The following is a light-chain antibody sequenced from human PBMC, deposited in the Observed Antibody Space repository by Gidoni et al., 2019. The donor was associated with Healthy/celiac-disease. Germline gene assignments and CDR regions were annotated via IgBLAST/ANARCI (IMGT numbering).Light chain of an antibody. Sequence: EIVLTHSPATLSLSPGERATLSCRASQSVSSYLAWYQQKPGQAPRLLIYDASNRATGIPARLSGSGSGTDFTLTISSLEPEDFAVYYCQQRSNWPPFTFGPGTKVDIK. J-gene: IGKJ3*01. CDR1: QSVSSY. CDR3: QQRSNWPPFT. CDR2: DAS. V-gene: IGKV3-11*01.